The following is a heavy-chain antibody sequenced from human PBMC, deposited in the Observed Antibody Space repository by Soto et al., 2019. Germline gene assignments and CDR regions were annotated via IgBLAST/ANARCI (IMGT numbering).Heavy chain of an antibody. J-gene: IGHJ4*02. D-gene: IGHD4-17*01. CDR1: GGSISSSSYY. CDR2: IYYSGST. CDR3: ARHETTNFYY. V-gene: IGHV4-39*01. Sequence: QLQLQESGPGLVKPSETLSLTCTVSGGSISSSSYYWGWLRQPPGKGLERIVSIYYSGSTHYNPSLKSRVTIAVDTSRNQFSLKLSSVIAEDPAVYYGARHETTNFYYWGQGTLVTVSS.